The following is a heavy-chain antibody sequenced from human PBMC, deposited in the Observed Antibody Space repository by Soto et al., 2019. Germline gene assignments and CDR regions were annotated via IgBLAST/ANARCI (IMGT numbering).Heavy chain of an antibody. CDR2: IYYSGST. Sequence: SETLSLTCTVSGGSIRSSNYYWAWIRQPPGKGLEWIGSIYYSGSTYYNPSLKSRVTISIETSKNEFSLRLKSVTAADTAVYYCARQYYEILPAYYPGWFDPWGQGTPVTVSS. V-gene: IGHV4-39*01. D-gene: IGHD3-9*01. CDR3: ARQYYEILPAYYPGWFDP. J-gene: IGHJ5*02. CDR1: GGSIRSSNYY.